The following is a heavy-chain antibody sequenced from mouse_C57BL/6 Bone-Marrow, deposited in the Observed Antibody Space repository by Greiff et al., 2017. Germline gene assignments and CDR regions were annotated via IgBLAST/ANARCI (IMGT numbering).Heavy chain of an antibody. J-gene: IGHJ4*01. CDR1: GFTFSDYY. D-gene: IGHD1-2*01. CDR2: INYDGSST. CDR3: ARGDYGRYYYAMDY. Sequence: EVKLMESEGGLVQPGSSMKLSCTASGFTFSDYYMAWVRQVPEKGLEWVANINYDGSSTYYLDSLKSRFIISRDNAKNILYLQMSSLKSEDTATYYCARGDYGRYYYAMDYWGQGTSVTVSS. V-gene: IGHV5-16*01.